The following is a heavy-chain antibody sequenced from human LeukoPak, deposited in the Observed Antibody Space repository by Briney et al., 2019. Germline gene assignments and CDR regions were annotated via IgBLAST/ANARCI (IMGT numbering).Heavy chain of an antibody. CDR3: ARGGSTSWVGSFDY. J-gene: IGHJ4*02. CDR2: ISAYNGIT. Sequence: ASVKVSCKGSGYTFITSAITWVRQAPGQGLEWMGWISAYNGITNYAEKLQGRVTMTTDTSTNTAYMELWSLTSDDTAVYYCARGGSTSWVGSFDYWGQGTVVTVSP. CDR1: GYTFITSA. D-gene: IGHD2-2*01. V-gene: IGHV1-18*01.